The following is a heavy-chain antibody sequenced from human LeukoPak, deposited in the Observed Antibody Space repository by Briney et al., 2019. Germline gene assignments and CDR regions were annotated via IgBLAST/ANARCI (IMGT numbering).Heavy chain of an antibody. V-gene: IGHV3-30-3*01. D-gene: IGHD4-17*01. CDR3: ARVLTTVTTKDAFDI. CDR2: ISYDGSNK. Sequence: PGGSLRLSCAASGFTFSSYAMHWVRQAPGKGLEWVAVISYDGSNKYYADSVKGRFTISRDNSKNTLYLQMNSLRAEDTAVYYCARVLTTVTTKDAFDIWGQGTMVTVSS. J-gene: IGHJ3*02. CDR1: GFTFSSYA.